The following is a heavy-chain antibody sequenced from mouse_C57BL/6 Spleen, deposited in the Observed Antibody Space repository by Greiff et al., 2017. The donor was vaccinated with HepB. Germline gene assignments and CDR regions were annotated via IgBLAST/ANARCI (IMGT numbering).Heavy chain of an antibody. J-gene: IGHJ2*01. V-gene: IGHV5-4*01. D-gene: IGHD2-5*01. Sequence: DVQLVESGGGLVKPGGSLKLSCAASGFTFSSYAMSWVRQTPEKRLEWVATISDSGSYTYYPDNVKGRFTISRDNAKNNLYLQMSHLKSEDTAMYYCARDSNYSNYFDYWGQGTTLTVSS. CDR2: ISDSGSYT. CDR3: ARDSNYSNYFDY. CDR1: GFTFSSYA.